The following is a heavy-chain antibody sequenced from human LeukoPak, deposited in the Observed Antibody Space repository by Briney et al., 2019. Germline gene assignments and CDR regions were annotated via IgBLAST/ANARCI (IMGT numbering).Heavy chain of an antibody. J-gene: IGHJ4*02. CDR3: ARGTDITGTFDY. CDR1: GFTFRSNG. V-gene: IGHV3-33*08. Sequence: GGSLRLSCAASGFTFRSNGMHWVRQAPGRGLEWVTYIWYDGSDADYADPVKGRFTISRDNAKNSLYLQMNSLRAEDTAVYYCARGTDITGTFDYWGQGTLVTVSS. D-gene: IGHD1-7*01. CDR2: IWYDGSDA.